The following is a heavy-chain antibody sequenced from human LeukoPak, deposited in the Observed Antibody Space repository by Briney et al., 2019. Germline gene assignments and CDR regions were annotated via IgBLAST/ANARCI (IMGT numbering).Heavy chain of an antibody. Sequence: GGSLRLSCAASSFTVSSNFMTSVRQAPGKGLEWVSIIYSGGDTYYADSVKGRFTISRDNSKNTLYRQMNSVRAEDTAVYYCARDVGGIFDSWGQGTLVTVSS. CDR3: ARDVGGIFDS. J-gene: IGHJ4*02. V-gene: IGHV3-53*01. CDR1: SFTVSSNF. CDR2: IYSGGDT. D-gene: IGHD6-13*01.